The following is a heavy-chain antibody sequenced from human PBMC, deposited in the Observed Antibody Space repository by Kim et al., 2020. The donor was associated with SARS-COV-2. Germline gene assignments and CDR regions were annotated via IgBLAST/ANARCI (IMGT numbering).Heavy chain of an antibody. V-gene: IGHV4-39*01. CDR1: GGSISGTTDY. Sequence: SETLSLTCTVSGGSISGTTDYWAWIRQPPGKGLEWIGSIYYTGRTYDYASLKSRLTISVDTSKSQFSLRLSSVTAADTAFYYCARHTLLPSSPSPWYFDLWGRGTLVTVSS. CDR3: ARHTLLPSSPSPWYFDL. J-gene: IGHJ2*01. D-gene: IGHD6-6*01. CDR2: IYYTGRT.